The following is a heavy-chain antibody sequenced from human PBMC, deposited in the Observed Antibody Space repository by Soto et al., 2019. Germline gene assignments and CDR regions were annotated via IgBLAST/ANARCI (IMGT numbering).Heavy chain of an antibody. CDR3: AKEGGAPPGPAGY. V-gene: IGHV4-4*07. J-gene: IGHJ4*02. Sequence: QVQLQESGPGLVKPSETLSLTCTVSGASFSNSYWSWIRRPAGKGLEWIGRISASGNTNYNPSLKSRVTMSIDPSKNRSSRKGTSVPAAAPARYYGAKEGGAPPGPAGYWGKGILVPV. CDR2: ISASGNT. CDR1: GASFSNSY. D-gene: IGHD3-9*01.